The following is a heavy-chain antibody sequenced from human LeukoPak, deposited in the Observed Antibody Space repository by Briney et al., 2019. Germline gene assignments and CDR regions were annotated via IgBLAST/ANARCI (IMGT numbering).Heavy chain of an antibody. CDR1: GFVFSNYW. D-gene: IGHD2-15*01. V-gene: IGHV3-30*02. CDR2: IRYDGTKI. J-gene: IGHJ4*02. CDR3: AKDRCSGGSCYSVDY. Sequence: PGGSLRLSCAASGFVFSNYWMHWVRQAPGKGLEWVTSIRYDGTKIYYAESVKGRFTISRDNPKNTVYVQMNSLRVEDTAVYYCAKDRCSGGSCYSVDYWGQGTLVTVSS.